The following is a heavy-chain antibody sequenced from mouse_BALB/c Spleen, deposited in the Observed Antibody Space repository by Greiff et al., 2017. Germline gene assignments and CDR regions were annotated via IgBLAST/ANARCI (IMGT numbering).Heavy chain of an antibody. J-gene: IGHJ2*01. CDR1: GYTFTDYN. V-gene: IGHV1S29*02. CDR3: ARSPLLLYFDY. D-gene: IGHD1-2*01. CDR2: IYPYNGGT. Sequence: VQLQQSGPELVKPGASVKISCKASGYTFTDYNMHWVKQSHGKSLEWIGYIYPYNGGTGYNQKFKSKATLTVDNSSSTAYMELRSLTSEDSAVYYCARSPLLLYFDYWGQGTTLTVSS.